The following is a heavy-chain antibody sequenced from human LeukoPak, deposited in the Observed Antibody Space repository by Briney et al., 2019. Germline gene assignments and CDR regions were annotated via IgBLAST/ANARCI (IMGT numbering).Heavy chain of an antibody. Sequence: SETLSLTCTASGGSISSSSYYWGWVSQPPGRGGEWIGSIYYSGSTYNNPSRKSRVTISVNTSKNHFSLKLTSVTAADTAVYYCARDRCSSTSCYSDYWGQGTLVTVSS. CDR1: GGSISSSSYY. CDR3: ARDRCSSTSCYSDY. V-gene: IGHV4-39*02. CDR2: IYYSGST. J-gene: IGHJ4*02. D-gene: IGHD2-2*01.